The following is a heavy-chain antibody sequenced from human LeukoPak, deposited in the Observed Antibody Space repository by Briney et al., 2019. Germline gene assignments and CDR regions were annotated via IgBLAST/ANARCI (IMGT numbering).Heavy chain of an antibody. J-gene: IGHJ6*02. Sequence: QPGRLLRLSCAASGFTFSNYGMHWVRQAPGKGMEWVAVISYDESDKYYADSVKGRFTISRDNSKNTLYLQMNSLRPEDTAVYYCAKGVVAATNAAYYGMDVWGQGTTVTVSS. CDR1: GFTFSNYG. V-gene: IGHV3-30*18. D-gene: IGHD2-15*01. CDR3: AKGVVAATNAAYYGMDV. CDR2: ISYDESDK.